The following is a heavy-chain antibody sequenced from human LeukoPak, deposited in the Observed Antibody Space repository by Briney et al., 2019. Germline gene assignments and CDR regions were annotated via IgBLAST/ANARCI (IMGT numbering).Heavy chain of an antibody. CDR1: GGSISTYY. Sequence: PSETLSLTCTVSGGSISTYYWSWIRQPPGKGLEWIAYIYYTGSTTYNPSLRSRVTISIDTSRNQFSLNLNSVTAADTAAYYCARGRGDSRGTSFDYWGQGTLVTVSS. V-gene: IGHV4-59*01. D-gene: IGHD3-22*01. J-gene: IGHJ4*02. CDR2: IYYTGST. CDR3: ARGRGDSRGTSFDY.